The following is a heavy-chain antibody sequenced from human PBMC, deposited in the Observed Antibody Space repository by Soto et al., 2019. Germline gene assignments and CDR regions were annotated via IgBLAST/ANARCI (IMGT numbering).Heavy chain of an antibody. Sequence: QLHLVQSGAVVKKPGASVTVSCSASGYPVTAYYMHWVRQAPGRGLEWMGGINPATGAAKYTQTFPGRVTMARDTSTSTVFMELGGLTSGDTAVFLRARGGGVGVAGSAAFDMWGQGTLVTVSS. D-gene: IGHD3-3*01. V-gene: IGHV1-2*02. CDR3: ARGGGVGVAGSAAFDM. J-gene: IGHJ3*02. CDR2: INPATGAA. CDR1: GYPVTAYY.